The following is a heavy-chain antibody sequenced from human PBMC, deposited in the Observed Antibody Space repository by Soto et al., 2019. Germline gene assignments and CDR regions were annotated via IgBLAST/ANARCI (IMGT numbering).Heavy chain of an antibody. J-gene: IGHJ5*02. Sequence: SETLSLTCTVSGGSISSFAYYWGWIRQPPGKGLEWIGTVYYNENTYYNPSLKSRVTISVDTAKNQFSLNLRSVTAADTAIYFCARRERYYGSPGWFDPWGQGTLVTVSS. CDR3: ARRERYYGSPGWFDP. CDR1: GGSISSFAYY. CDR2: VYYNENT. D-gene: IGHD3-10*01. V-gene: IGHV4-39*01.